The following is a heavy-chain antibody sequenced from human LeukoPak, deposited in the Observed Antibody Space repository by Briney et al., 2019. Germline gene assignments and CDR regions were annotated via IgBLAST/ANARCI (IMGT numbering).Heavy chain of an antibody. Sequence: ASVTVSCKASGYTFTSYDINWVRQATGQGLEWMGWMNPNSGNTGYAQKFQGRVTITRNTSISTAYMELSRLRSDDTAVYYCARESALAAIDAFDIWGQGTMVTVSS. CDR3: ARESALAAIDAFDI. CDR2: MNPNSGNT. CDR1: GYTFTSYD. D-gene: IGHD2-15*01. V-gene: IGHV1-8*03. J-gene: IGHJ3*02.